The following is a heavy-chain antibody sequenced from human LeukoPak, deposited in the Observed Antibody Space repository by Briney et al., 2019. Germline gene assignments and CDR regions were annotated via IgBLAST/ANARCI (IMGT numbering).Heavy chain of an antibody. CDR2: IRSKAYGGTT. CDR1: GFTFSSYA. V-gene: IGHV3-49*03. J-gene: IGHJ4*02. Sequence: GGSLRLSCSASGFTFSSYAMHWFRQAPGKGLEWVGFIRSKAYGGTTEYAASVKGRFTISRDDSKSIAYLQMNSLKTEDTAVYYCTSSRTEAVAGYWGQGTLVTVSS. CDR3: TSSRTEAVAGY. D-gene: IGHD6-19*01.